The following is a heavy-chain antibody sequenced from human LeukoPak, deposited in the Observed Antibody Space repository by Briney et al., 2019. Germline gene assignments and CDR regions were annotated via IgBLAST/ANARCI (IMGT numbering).Heavy chain of an antibody. J-gene: IGHJ4*02. D-gene: IGHD1-26*01. CDR2: IYYTGST. Sequence: SETLSLTGTVSGGSISSSSYYWGWIRQPPGKGLEWIGNIYYTGSTHYNVSLNSRVTISIDTSKNLFSLRLNSMTAADTAVYYCAKSGGYGLIDKWGQGTLVTVSS. CDR1: GGSISSSSYY. CDR3: AKSGGYGLIDK. V-gene: IGHV4-39*01.